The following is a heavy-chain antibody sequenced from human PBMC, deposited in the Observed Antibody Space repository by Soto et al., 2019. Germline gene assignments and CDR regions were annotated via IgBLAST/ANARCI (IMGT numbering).Heavy chain of an antibody. CDR3: AKDSGYNYGYFRWVDP. CDR1: GGSISNYY. V-gene: IGHV4-59*01. Sequence: SETLSLTCTVSGGSISNYYWSWIRQPPGRGLEWIGHIFYSGSTNYNPALKSRVTISVDTSKSQFSLKLSSVTAADTAVYYCAKDSGYNYGYFRWVDPWGQGTLVTVS. D-gene: IGHD5-18*01. J-gene: IGHJ5*02. CDR2: IFYSGST.